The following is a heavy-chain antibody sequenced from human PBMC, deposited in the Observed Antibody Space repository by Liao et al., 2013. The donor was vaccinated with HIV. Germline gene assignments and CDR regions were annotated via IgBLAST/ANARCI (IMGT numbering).Heavy chain of an antibody. J-gene: IGHJ4*02. V-gene: IGHV4-4*07. CDR2: IYTSGST. CDR1: RVSISGYY. D-gene: IGHD3-22*01. CDR3: ARVRGADSSGYYRRKTFYYFDY. Sequence: QVQLQESGPGLVKPSETLSLSCTVSRVSISGYYWSWIRQPAGKGLEWIGRIYTSGSTNYNPSLKSRVTMSVDTSKNQFSLKLTSVTAADTAVYYCARVRGADSSGYYRRKTFYYFDYWGQGTLVTVSS.